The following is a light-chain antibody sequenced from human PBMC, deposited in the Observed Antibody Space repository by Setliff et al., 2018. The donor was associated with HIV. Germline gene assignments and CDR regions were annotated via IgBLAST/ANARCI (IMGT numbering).Light chain of an antibody. Sequence: QSVLTQPPSVSGAPGQRVTISCTGRSSNIGSGYDVHWHQHLPGTAPKLLIYGNNNRPSGVPDRFSGSKSGTSASLAITGLQAEDEADYYCQSYDSSLSAYVFGAGTKVTVL. J-gene: IGLJ1*01. V-gene: IGLV1-40*01. CDR3: QSYDSSLSAYV. CDR2: GNN. CDR1: SSNIGSGYD.